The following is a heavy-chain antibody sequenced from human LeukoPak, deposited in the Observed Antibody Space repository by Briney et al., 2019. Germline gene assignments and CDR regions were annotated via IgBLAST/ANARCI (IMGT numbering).Heavy chain of an antibody. CDR2: ISSSSSYI. CDR1: GFTFSSYS. CDR3: ATSIVVVPAAAFDI. D-gene: IGHD2-2*01. J-gene: IGHJ3*02. V-gene: IGHV3-21*01. Sequence: GGSLRLSCAASGFTFSSYSMNWVRQVPGKGLEWVSSISSSSSYIYYADSVKGRFTISRDNAKNSLYLQMNSLRAEDTAVYYCATSIVVVPAAAFDIWGQGTMVTVSS.